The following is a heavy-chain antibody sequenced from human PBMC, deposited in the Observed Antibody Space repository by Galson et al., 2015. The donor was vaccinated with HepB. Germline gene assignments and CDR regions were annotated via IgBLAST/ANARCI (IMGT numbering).Heavy chain of an antibody. CDR1: GFTVSSNY. CDR3: ASSSSSWYFGSRGSGADDY. Sequence: SLRLSCAASGFTVSSNYMSWVRQAPGKGLEWVSVIYSGGSTYYADSVKGRFTISRDNSKNTLYLQMNSLRAEDTAVYYCASSSSSWYFGSRGSGADDYWGQGTLVTVSS. V-gene: IGHV3-66*01. J-gene: IGHJ4*02. D-gene: IGHD6-13*01. CDR2: IYSGGST.